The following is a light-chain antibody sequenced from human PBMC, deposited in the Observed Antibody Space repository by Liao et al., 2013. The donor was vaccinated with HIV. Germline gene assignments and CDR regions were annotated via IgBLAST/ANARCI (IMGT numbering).Light chain of an antibody. V-gene: IGLV3-1*01. J-gene: IGLJ1*01. CDR3: QVWDRGSAHPTV. CDR2: QDS. Sequence: SYELTQPPSVSVSPGQTATMTCSGDNLGDKYACWYQQKPGQSPLLVIYQDSKRPSGIPERFSGSTSENTATLTISRAEAGDEADYYCQVWDRGSAHPTVFGPGTKVTVL. CDR1: NLGDKY.